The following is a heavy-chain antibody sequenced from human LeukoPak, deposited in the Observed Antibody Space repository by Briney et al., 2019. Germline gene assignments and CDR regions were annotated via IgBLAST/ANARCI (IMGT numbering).Heavy chain of an antibody. CDR2: SRSGDNTI. J-gene: IGHJ5*02. Sequence: GGSLRLSCAASGFTFDDYGMSWVRQAPGKGLEWVSYSRSGDNTIYYADSVKGRFTISRDNAKNSLYLQMNSLRAEDTAVYYCARDPGYSSSWYNWFDPWGQGTLVTVSS. CDR3: ARDPGYSSSWYNWFDP. CDR1: GFTFDDYG. V-gene: IGHV3-48*03. D-gene: IGHD6-13*01.